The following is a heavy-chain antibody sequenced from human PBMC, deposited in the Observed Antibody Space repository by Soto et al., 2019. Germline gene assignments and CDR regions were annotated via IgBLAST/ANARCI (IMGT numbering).Heavy chain of an antibody. CDR2: IIPVFGTV. V-gene: IGHV1-69*01. J-gene: IGHJ5*02. CDR1: GGTFSNYA. D-gene: IGHD6-13*01. Sequence: QVRLVQSGAEVKKPGSSVKVSCKASGGTFSNYAITWLRLAPGQGLEWLGGIIPVFGTVNYAQKFQGRVTITADESTSTAYMELNRLRTEDTAVYYCARDNPYTNSFGNWFDPWGQETLVIVS. CDR3: ARDNPYTNSFGNWFDP.